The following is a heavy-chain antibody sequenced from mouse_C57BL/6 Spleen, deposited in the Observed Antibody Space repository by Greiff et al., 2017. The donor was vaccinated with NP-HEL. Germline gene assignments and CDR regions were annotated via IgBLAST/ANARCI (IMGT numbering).Heavy chain of an antibody. CDR1: GYTFTSYW. CDR2: IYPSDSET. V-gene: IGHV1-61*01. CDR3: ARLGRGVDY. J-gene: IGHJ2*01. Sequence: QVQLQQPGAELVRPGSSVKLSCKASGYTFTSYWMDWVKQRPGQGLEWIGNIYPSDSETHYNQKFKDKATLTVDKSSSTAYMQLSSLTSEDSAVYYCARLGRGVDYWGQGTTLTVSS. D-gene: IGHD4-1*01.